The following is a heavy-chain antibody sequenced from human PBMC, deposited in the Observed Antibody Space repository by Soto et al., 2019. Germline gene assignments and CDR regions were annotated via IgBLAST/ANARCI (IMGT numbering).Heavy chain of an antibody. Sequence: EVQLVESGGGLVQPGGSLRLSCAASGFTFSGHRMHWVRQVPGKGLVWVSRINNDGTGITYADSVKGRFTISRDNAKNTLYLQMNSLRAEDTAVYYCARDGGGLSYWGQGTLVTVSS. CDR1: GFTFSGHR. J-gene: IGHJ4*02. CDR2: INNDGTGI. D-gene: IGHD2-15*01. V-gene: IGHV3-74*03. CDR3: ARDGGGLSY.